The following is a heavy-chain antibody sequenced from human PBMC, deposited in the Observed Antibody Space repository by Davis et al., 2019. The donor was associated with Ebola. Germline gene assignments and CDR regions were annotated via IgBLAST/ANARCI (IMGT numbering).Heavy chain of an antibody. Sequence: SVKVSCKASGGTFSSYAISWVRQAPGQGLEWMGRIIPILGIANYAQKFQGRVTITADKSTSTAYMELSSLRSEDTAVYYCARLDYGGNDLDYWGQETLVTVSS. CDR3: ARLDYGGNDLDY. V-gene: IGHV1-69*04. CDR2: IIPILGIA. CDR1: GGTFSSYA. D-gene: IGHD4-23*01. J-gene: IGHJ4*02.